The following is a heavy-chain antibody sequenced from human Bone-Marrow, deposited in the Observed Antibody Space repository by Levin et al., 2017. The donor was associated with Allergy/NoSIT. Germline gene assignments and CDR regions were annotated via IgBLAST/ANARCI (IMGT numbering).Heavy chain of an antibody. V-gene: IGHV3-48*03. Sequence: GGSLRLSCAASGFTFSSYEMNWVRQAPGKGLEWVSYISSSGSTIYYADSVKGRFTISRDNAKNSLYLQMNSLRAEDTAVYYCASRIYGGLDYWGQGTLVTVSS. CDR1: GFTFSSYE. CDR2: ISSSGSTI. J-gene: IGHJ4*02. D-gene: IGHD4-23*01. CDR3: ASRIYGGLDY.